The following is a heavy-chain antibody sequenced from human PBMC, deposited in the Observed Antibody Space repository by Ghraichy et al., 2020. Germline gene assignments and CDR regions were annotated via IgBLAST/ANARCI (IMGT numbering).Heavy chain of an antibody. V-gene: IGHV3-74*01. Sequence: LSLTCAASGLTFSSYWMHWVRQAPGKGLEWVSHIKTDGSTTNYADSVRGRFTISRDNTKNTLYLQMNSLRADDTAVYYCSTSPRADRGNYWGQGTLVTVSS. CDR2: IKTDGSTT. CDR1: GLTFSSYW. J-gene: IGHJ4*02. D-gene: IGHD3-10*01. CDR3: STSPRADRGNY.